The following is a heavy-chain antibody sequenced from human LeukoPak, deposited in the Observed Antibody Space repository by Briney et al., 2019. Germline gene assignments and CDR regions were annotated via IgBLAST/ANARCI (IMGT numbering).Heavy chain of an antibody. CDR2: IWYDGSNK. Sequence: GGSLRLSCAASGFTFGIYGMHWVRQAPGKGLEWVAVIWYDGSNKYYADSVKGRFTISRDNSKNTLYLQMNSLRAEDTAVYYCARDRYNWNGDFDYWGQGTLVTVSS. CDR3: ARDRYNWNGDFDY. J-gene: IGHJ4*02. CDR1: GFTFGIYG. D-gene: IGHD1-20*01. V-gene: IGHV3-33*01.